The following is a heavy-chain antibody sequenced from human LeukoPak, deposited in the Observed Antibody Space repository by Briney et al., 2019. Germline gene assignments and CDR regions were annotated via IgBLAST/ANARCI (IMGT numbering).Heavy chain of an antibody. J-gene: IGHJ4*02. CDR1: GFTVSSNY. CDR3: ARAGATVTTWDYFDY. Sequence: HTGGSLRLSCAASGFTVSSNYMSWVRQAPGKGLEWVSVIYSGGSTYYADSVKGRFTISRDNSKNTLYLQMNSLRAEDTAVYYCARAGATVTTWDYFDYWGQGTLVTVSS. CDR2: IYSGGST. V-gene: IGHV3-66*01. D-gene: IGHD4-17*01.